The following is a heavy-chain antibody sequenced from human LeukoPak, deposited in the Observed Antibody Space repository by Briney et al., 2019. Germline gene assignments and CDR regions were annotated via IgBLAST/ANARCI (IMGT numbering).Heavy chain of an antibody. V-gene: IGHV3-7*01. CDR1: GFTFTDYW. CDR3: ARDVSVSGMDV. Sequence: GGSLRLSCAASGFTFTDYWMSWVRQAPGKGLEWVANIKRDGSEKYYADSVKGRFTISRDNPKKSVYLQMNSLRAEDTAIYYCARDVSVSGMDVWGQGTTVTVSS. CDR2: IKRDGSEK. D-gene: IGHD5/OR15-5a*01. J-gene: IGHJ6*02.